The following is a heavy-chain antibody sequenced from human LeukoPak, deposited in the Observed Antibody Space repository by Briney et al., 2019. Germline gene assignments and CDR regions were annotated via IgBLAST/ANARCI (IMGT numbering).Heavy chain of an antibody. J-gene: IGHJ4*02. CDR2: ISYDASNK. V-gene: IGHV3-30*18. D-gene: IGHD5-18*01. CDR1: GFTFSRYG. Sequence: SGGSLRPSCAASGFTFSRYGMHWVRQTPGKGLEWVAVISYDASNKYYADSVKGRFTISRDNSKNTLYLQMNSLRAEDTAVYYCAKSHGYSYGFDYWGQGTLVTVSS. CDR3: AKSHGYSYGFDY.